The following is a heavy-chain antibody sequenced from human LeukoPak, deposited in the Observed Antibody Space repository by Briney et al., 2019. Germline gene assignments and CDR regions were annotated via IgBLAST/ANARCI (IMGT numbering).Heavy chain of an antibody. CDR1: GFTFSSYG. J-gene: IGHJ4*02. CDR2: IRYDGSNK. Sequence: GGSLRLSCAASGFTFSSYGMHWVRQAPGKGLEWVAFIRYDGSNKYYADSVKGRFTISRDNSKNTLYLQMNSLRAEDTAVYYCAKDRIYSSSWYDDYWGQGTLVTVSS. CDR3: AKDRIYSSSWYDDY. D-gene: IGHD6-13*01. V-gene: IGHV3-30*02.